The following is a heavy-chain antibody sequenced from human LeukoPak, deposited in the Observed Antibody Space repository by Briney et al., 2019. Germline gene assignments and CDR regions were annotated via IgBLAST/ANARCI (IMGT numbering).Heavy chain of an antibody. Sequence: GGSLKISGKAFGSTSSNYSIAWARRMPGKGLELMGIIYVGDSDTRYSPSFQGQVTISADKSIKTAYLQWSSLGASGTAMYFCAKPDGYSSAWLRTWGEGTLVTVSS. D-gene: IGHD6-19*01. CDR2: IYVGDSDT. V-gene: IGHV5-51*01. CDR3: AKPDGYSSAWLRT. J-gene: IGHJ4*02. CDR1: GSTSSNYS.